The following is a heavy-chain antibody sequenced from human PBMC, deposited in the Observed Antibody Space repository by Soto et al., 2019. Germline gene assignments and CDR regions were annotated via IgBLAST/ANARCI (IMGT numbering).Heavy chain of an antibody. V-gene: IGHV3-53*01. CDR3: ARDRSDSSRADSFDI. D-gene: IGHD6-25*01. Sequence: EVQLVESGGGLIQPGGSLRLSCAVSGFAVSDNYMSWVRQAPGKGLEWVSVIYRGLATHYADSVKGRFTISGDDSKNTVYLQMNSLRAEDTAVYYCARDRSDSSRADSFDIWGQGTVVTVSS. CDR2: IYRGLAT. CDR1: GFAVSDNY. J-gene: IGHJ3*02.